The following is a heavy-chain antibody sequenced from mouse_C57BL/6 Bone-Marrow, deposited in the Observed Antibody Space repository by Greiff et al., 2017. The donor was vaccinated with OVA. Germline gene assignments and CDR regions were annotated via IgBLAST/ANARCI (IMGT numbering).Heavy chain of an antibody. J-gene: IGHJ1*03. CDR1: GYAFSSYW. Sequence: VQLQQSGAELVKPGASVKISCKASGYAFSSYWMNWVKQRPGKGLEWIGQLYPGDGDTNYNGKFKGKATLTADKSSSTAYMQLSSLTSEDSAVYFCARRDGSSLYWYFDVWGTGTTVTVSS. CDR2: LYPGDGDT. D-gene: IGHD1-1*01. CDR3: ARRDGSSLYWYFDV. V-gene: IGHV1-80*01.